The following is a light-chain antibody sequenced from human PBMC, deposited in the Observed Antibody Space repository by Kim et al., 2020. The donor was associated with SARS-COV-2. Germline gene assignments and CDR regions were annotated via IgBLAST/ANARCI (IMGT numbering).Light chain of an antibody. CDR2: NVS. J-gene: IGKJ3*01. CDR1: QSVTSY. V-gene: IGKV3-11*01. Sequence: EIVLTQSPATLSLSPGERATLSCRASQSVTSYLDWYQQKPGQATRLLIYNVSNRATGVPARLSGYGSGTAFTRTNSSLEPEDFAVYYCQQRETFGPGTKVDIK. CDR3: QQRET.